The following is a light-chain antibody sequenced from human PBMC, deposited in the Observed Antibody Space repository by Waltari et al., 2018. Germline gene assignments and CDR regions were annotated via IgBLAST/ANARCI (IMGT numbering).Light chain of an antibody. Sequence: DIQMTQSPSSLSASVGDRGTITCRASQNSISYLNWYPQKPGKAPKLLIYGASNLQSGVPSRFSGSVSGTEFSLTISSLQPEDFATYFCQQSYSSPRTFGQGTKVEIK. CDR3: QQSYSSPRT. V-gene: IGKV1-39*01. J-gene: IGKJ1*01. CDR1: QNSISY. CDR2: GAS.